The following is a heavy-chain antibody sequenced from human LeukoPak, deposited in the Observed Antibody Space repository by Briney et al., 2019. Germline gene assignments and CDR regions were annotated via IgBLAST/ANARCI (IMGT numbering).Heavy chain of an antibody. Sequence: PGGSLRLSCAASGFMFSRLGMQWVRQAPGEGLEWVAMIWHDGSVEEYADSVKGRFTISRDNAKNSLYLQMNSLRAEDTAVYYCARPLWHSSGYYSVWGQGTMVTVSS. J-gene: IGHJ3*01. CDR2: IWHDGSVE. V-gene: IGHV3-33*01. CDR3: ARPLWHSSGYYSV. CDR1: GFMFSRLG. D-gene: IGHD3-22*01.